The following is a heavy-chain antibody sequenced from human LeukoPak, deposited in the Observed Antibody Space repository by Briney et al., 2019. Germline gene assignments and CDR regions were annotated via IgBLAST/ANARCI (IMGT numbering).Heavy chain of an antibody. D-gene: IGHD2/OR15-2a*01. J-gene: IGHJ4*02. V-gene: IGHV3-48*01. CDR3: VRDYVYALDY. CDR2: IRGSGTAK. CDR1: GFSLCSYS. Sequence: GGSPRLSCAASGFSLCSYSMNGGRPAPGGGRGWVSYIRGSGTAKHYTDSVKGRFTISRDHAKNALYLQMNSLRAEDTAVYFCVRDYVYALDYWGQGTLVTVSS.